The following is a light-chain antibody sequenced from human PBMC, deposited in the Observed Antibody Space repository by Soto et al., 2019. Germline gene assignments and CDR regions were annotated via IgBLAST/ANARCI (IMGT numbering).Light chain of an antibody. V-gene: IGLV2-14*01. J-gene: IGLJ1*01. CDR2: EVS. Sequence: QSVLTPPASVSGSPGQSITISCTGTDSDVGGYNYDSWYQQHPGKAPKLIIYEVSNRPSGVSTRFSGSKSGNTASLTISGLQAEDEADYYCSSYTTSSTPYVFGTGTKLTVL. CDR3: SSYTTSSTPYV. CDR1: DSDVGGYNY.